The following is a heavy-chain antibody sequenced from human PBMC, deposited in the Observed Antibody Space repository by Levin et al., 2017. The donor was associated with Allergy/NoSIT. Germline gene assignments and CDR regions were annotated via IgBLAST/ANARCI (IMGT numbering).Heavy chain of an antibody. D-gene: IGHD3-22*01. CDR1: LXXXXXXX. V-gene: IGHV3-33*01. CDR3: ARDKGPPYDSSGYYHYYYGMDV. CDR2: IWYDGSNK. Sequence: QTGGSLRLSCAASLXXXXXXXXXXASQAAGKGLEWVAVIWYDGSNKYYADSVKGRFTISRDNSKNTLYLQMNSLRAEDTAVYYCARDKGPPYDSSGYYHYYYGMDVWGQGTTVTVSS. J-gene: IGHJ6*02.